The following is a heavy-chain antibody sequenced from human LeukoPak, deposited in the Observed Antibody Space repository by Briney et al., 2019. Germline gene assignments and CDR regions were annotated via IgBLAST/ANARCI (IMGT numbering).Heavy chain of an antibody. V-gene: IGHV1-69*13. Sequence: SVKVSCTASGGTFSSYAISWVRQAPGQGLEWMGGIIPIFGTANYAQKFQGRVTITADESTSTGYMELSSLRSEDTAVYYCASKRGYSYGLDYWGQGTLVTVSS. CDR1: GGTFSSYA. D-gene: IGHD5-18*01. CDR3: ASKRGYSYGLDY. CDR2: IIPIFGTA. J-gene: IGHJ4*02.